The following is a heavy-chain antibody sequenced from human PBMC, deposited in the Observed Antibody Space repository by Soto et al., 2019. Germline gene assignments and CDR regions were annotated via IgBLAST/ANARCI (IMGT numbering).Heavy chain of an antibody. CDR2: IYYSGST. J-gene: IGHJ6*03. Sequence: SETLSLTCTVSGGSISSYYWSWIRQPPGKGLEWIGYIYYSGSTNYNPSLKSRVTISVDTSKNQFSLKLSSVTAADTAAYYCARDRGRITIFGAVSLGGYMDVWGKGTTVTVS. CDR1: GGSISSYY. CDR3: ARDRGRITIFGAVSLGGYMDV. D-gene: IGHD3-3*01. V-gene: IGHV4-59*01.